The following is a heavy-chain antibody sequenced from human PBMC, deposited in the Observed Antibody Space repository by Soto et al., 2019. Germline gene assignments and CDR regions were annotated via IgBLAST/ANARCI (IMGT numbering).Heavy chain of an antibody. Sequence: QVQLQESGPGLVKPSGTLSLTCDVSGGSITNDWWSWVRQPPGEGLEWIGEIYHSGNTNYNPSLKSRVTISVDTSKNQFSLKLSSVTAADTAVYYCARCWSGHTYYYEGVWYFDLWGRGTLVTVSS. CDR3: ARCWSGHTYYYEGVWYFDL. J-gene: IGHJ2*01. CDR2: IYHSGNT. V-gene: IGHV4-4*02. D-gene: IGHD3-22*01. CDR1: GGSITNDW.